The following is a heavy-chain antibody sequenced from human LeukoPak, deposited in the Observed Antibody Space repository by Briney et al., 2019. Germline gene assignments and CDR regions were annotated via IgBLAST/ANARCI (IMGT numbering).Heavy chain of an antibody. CDR3: ARGRSNYYGMDV. J-gene: IGHJ6*02. CDR2: IYYNGNT. CDR1: DGSINSYY. V-gene: IGHV4-59*01. Sequence: SETLSLTCSVSDGSINSYYWNWIRRPPGKGLEWVGYIYYNGNTNYSPSLKSRVTMSVDTSKNLFSLKVSTVTAADTAVYYCARGRSNYYGMDVWGQGTTVTVSS. D-gene: IGHD1-26*01.